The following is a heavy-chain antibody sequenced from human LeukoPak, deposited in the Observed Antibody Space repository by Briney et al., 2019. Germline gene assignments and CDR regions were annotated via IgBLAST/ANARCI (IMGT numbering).Heavy chain of an antibody. D-gene: IGHD1-7*01. J-gene: IGHJ6*02. CDR3: ARGRFAATTAYYYYGMDV. CDR2: INHSGST. V-gene: IGHV4-34*01. Sequence: SETLSLTCAVYGGSFSGYYWSWIRQPPGRGLEWIGEINHSGSTNYNPSLKSRVTISVDTSKNQFSLKLSSVTAADTAVYYCARGRFAATTAYYYYGMDVWGQGTTVTVSS. CDR1: GGSFSGYY.